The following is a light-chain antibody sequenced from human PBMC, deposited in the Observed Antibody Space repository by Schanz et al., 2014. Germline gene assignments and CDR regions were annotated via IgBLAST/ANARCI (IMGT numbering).Light chain of an antibody. J-gene: IGKJ4*01. CDR1: QSISNY. V-gene: IGKV1-39*01. Sequence: DIQMTQSPSSLSASVGDRVTITCRASQSISNYVNWYQQIPGKVPKVLIYTASSLQSGVPSRFSGSGSGTDFTLTISSLQPEDFATYYCQQTYKSPLTFGGGTRVEIK. CDR3: QQTYKSPLT. CDR2: TAS.